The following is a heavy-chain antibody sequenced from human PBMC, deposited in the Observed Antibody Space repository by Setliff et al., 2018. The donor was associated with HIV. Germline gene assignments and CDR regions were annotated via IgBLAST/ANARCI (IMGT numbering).Heavy chain of an antibody. V-gene: IGHV4-61*09. CDR1: GGSIRSGSYY. CDR3: ARAPPGIQNDAFDV. J-gene: IGHJ3*01. CDR2: IYTNGYT. Sequence: SETLSPTCTVSGGSIRSGSYYWTWIRQPAGKGPEWIGHIYTNGYTNYNPSLKSRVTISVDTSRDQFSLQLTSVTAADTAVYYCARAPPGIQNDAFDVWGQGTMVTVS.